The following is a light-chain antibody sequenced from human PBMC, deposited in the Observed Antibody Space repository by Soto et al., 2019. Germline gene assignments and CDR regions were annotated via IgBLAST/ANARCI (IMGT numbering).Light chain of an antibody. CDR2: LGS. CDR3: MQALQTLLT. J-gene: IGKJ4*01. Sequence: DIVMTQSPLSLPVTPGEPASISCRSSQSLLHSNGYNYLDWYLQKPGQSPQLLIYLGSNRASGVPDRVSGSGSGTDFTLKISRVEAEDVGVYYCMQALQTLLTCGGGTKVEIK. V-gene: IGKV2-28*01. CDR1: QSLLHSNGYNY.